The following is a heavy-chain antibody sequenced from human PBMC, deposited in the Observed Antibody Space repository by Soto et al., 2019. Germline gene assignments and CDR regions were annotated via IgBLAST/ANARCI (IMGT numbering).Heavy chain of an antibody. CDR1: GFTFSSYG. Sequence: QVQLVESGGGVVQPGRSLRLSCAASGFTFSSYGMHWVRQAPGKGLECVAVIWYDGSNKYYADSVKGRFTISRDNSKNTLYLQMNSLRAEDTAVYYCAGLSSTDYYYYGMDVWGQGTTVTVYS. V-gene: IGHV3-33*01. CDR2: IWYDGSNK. CDR3: AGLSSTDYYYYGMDV. J-gene: IGHJ6*02.